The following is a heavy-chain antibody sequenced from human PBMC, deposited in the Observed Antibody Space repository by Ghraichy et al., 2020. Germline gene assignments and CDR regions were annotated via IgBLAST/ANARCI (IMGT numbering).Heavy chain of an antibody. CDR2: ISGSGDNT. V-gene: IGHV3-23*01. D-gene: IGHD3-10*01. CDR1: GFTFNRYA. CDR3: AKDQRSGPPSWFDP. J-gene: IGHJ5*02. Sequence: LSLTCAASGFTFNRYAMNWVRQAPGKGLEWVSGISGSGDNTYYGDSVKGRFTISRDNSRNTVYLQMNTLRAEDTAVYYCAKDQRSGPPSWFDPWGQGTLVSVSS.